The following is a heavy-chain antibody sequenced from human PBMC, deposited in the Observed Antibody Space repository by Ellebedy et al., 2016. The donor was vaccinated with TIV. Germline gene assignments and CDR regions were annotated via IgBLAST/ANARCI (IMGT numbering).Heavy chain of an antibody. J-gene: IGHJ4*02. CDR3: AKGGRDYYDSSGYYYFDY. D-gene: IGHD3-22*01. Sequence: GGSLRLSXAASAFTFSSYAMSWVRQAPGKGLEWVSGITDNGGRTYYGDSVKGRFTISRDNSKNTLYLQMNSLRAEDTAVYYCAKGGRDYYDSSGYYYFDYWGQGTLVTVSS. V-gene: IGHV3-23*01. CDR1: AFTFSSYA. CDR2: ITDNGGRT.